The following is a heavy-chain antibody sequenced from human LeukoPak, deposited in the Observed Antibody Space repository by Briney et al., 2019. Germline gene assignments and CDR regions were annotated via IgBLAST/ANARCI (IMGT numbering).Heavy chain of an antibody. V-gene: IGHV5-51*01. Sequence: GESLKISCKGSGYRFTSNWIGWVRQMPGKGLEWMGIIYPSDSDTSYSPSFQGQVTISADKSISTAYLQWSSLKASDTAMYYCARAYYDFWSGYYDAFDIWGQGTMVTVSS. CDR2: IYPSDSDT. J-gene: IGHJ3*02. D-gene: IGHD3-3*01. CDR3: ARAYYDFWSGYYDAFDI. CDR1: GYRFTSNW.